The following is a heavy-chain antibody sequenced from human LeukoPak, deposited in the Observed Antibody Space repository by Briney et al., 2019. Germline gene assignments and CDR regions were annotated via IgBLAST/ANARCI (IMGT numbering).Heavy chain of an antibody. CDR2: IKSKPAGGAT. J-gene: IGHJ4*02. CDR3: AKVMPLYQLQWGLYDY. Sequence: GGSLRLSCAASGISFSNAWMAWVRQAPGKGLEWVARIKSKPAGGATDYAVPVKGRFTISRDDSENTLYLQMNSLRAEDTAVYYCAKVMPLYQLQWGLYDYWGQGTLVTVSS. V-gene: IGHV3-15*01. CDR1: GISFSNAW. D-gene: IGHD2-2*01.